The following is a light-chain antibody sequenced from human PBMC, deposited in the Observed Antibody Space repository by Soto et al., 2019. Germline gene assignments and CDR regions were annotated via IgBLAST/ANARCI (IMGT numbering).Light chain of an antibody. V-gene: IGKV3-20*01. Sequence: EIVLTQSPGTLSLSPGERATLSCRASQSVTNSYLAWYQQKPGQSPRLLISGASTRATGIPDRFSGSGAGTDFTLSISRLEPEDSAVYYCQQYGSSPLTFGGGTTVEIK. J-gene: IGKJ4*01. CDR1: QSVTNSY. CDR2: GAS. CDR3: QQYGSSPLT.